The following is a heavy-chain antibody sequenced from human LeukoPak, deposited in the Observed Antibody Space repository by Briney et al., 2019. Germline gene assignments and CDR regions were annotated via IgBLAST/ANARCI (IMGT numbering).Heavy chain of an antibody. V-gene: IGHV3-33*06. CDR3: AKDVATTVTSLGY. CDR2: IWYDGSNK. CDR1: GFTFSSYG. J-gene: IGHJ4*02. D-gene: IGHD4-17*01. Sequence: GGSLRLSCAASGFTFSSYGMHWVRQAPGKGLGWVAVIWYDGSNKYYADSVKGRFTISRDNSKNTLYLQMNSPRAEDTAVYYCAKDVATTVTSLGYWGQGTLVTVSS.